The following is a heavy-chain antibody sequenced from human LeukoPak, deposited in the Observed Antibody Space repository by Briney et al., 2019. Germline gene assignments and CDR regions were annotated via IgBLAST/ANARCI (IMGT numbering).Heavy chain of an antibody. V-gene: IGHV1-69*13. CDR2: IIPIFGTA. CDR3: ARTVSGYSYAFDY. J-gene: IGHJ4*02. D-gene: IGHD5-18*01. CDR1: GGTFSSYA. Sequence: GASVKVSCKASGGTFSSYAISWVRQAPGQGLEWMGGIIPIFGTANYAQKFQGRVTITADESTSTAYMELSSLGSEDTAVYYCARTVSGYSYAFDYWGQGTLVTVSS.